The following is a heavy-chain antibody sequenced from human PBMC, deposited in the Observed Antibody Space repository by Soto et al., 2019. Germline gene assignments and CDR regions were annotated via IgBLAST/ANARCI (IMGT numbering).Heavy chain of an antibody. Sequence: QVQLVESGGGVVQPGRSLRLSCAASGFTFSGYAMHWVRQAPGKGLEWVAVISYDGSIKYYADSVKDRFTISRDNSKDTLYLQMNSLRAEDTAVYYCARRSTWKQLVVAPPDYWGQGTLVTVSS. CDR1: GFTFSGYA. V-gene: IGHV3-30-3*01. CDR2: ISYDGSIK. CDR3: ARRSTWKQLVVAPPDY. J-gene: IGHJ4*02. D-gene: IGHD6-13*01.